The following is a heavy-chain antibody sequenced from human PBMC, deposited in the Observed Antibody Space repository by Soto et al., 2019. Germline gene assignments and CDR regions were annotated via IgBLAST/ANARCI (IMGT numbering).Heavy chain of an antibody. CDR2: ISSSGSAV. CDR1: GFSFRNYE. J-gene: IGHJ6*02. CDR3: ARVGMDA. V-gene: IGHV3-48*03. Sequence: GVSLRLSCSDSGFSFRNYEMNWVRQAPGKGLEWISYISSSGSAVYYADSVKGRFTISRDNAKNSLYLQMNSLRAEDTAVYYCARVGMDAWGQGTAVTVSS.